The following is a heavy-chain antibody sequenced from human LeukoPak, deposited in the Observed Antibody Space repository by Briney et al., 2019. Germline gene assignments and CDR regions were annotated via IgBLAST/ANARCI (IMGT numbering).Heavy chain of an antibody. J-gene: IGHJ4*02. Sequence: GGSLRLSCAASGFTFSSYWMHWVRQAPGKGLVWVSRINSDGSSTSYADSVKGRFTISRDNAKNTLYLQMNSLRAEDTAVYYCATSGYSSSWVQGHFDYWGQGTLVTVSS. D-gene: IGHD6-13*01. CDR2: INSDGSST. V-gene: IGHV3-74*01. CDR3: ATSGYSSSWVQGHFDY. CDR1: GFTFSSYW.